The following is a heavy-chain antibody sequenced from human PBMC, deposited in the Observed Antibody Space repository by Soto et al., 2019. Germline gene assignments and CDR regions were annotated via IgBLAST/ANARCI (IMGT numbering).Heavy chain of an antibody. CDR1: GGSISIYY. CDR2: IYYSGST. D-gene: IGHD3-10*01. V-gene: IGHV4-59*01. Sequence: PSETLSLTCTVSGGSISIYYWRWIRQPPGKGLEWIGYIYYSGSTNYNPSLKSRVTISVDTSKNQFSLKLSSATAADTAVYYCARDGYYYGAFDIWGQGTMVTVSS. J-gene: IGHJ3*02. CDR3: ARDGYYYGAFDI.